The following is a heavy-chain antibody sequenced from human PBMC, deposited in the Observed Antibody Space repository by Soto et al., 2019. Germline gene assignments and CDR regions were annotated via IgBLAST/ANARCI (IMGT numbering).Heavy chain of an antibody. CDR1: GGSISSGDYY. D-gene: IGHD2-15*01. CDR2: IYYSGST. V-gene: IGHV4-30-4*01. CDR3: AREASLGYCSGGSCYGGFDY. Sequence: QVQLQESGPGLVKPSQTLSLTCTVSGGSISSGDYYWSWIRQPPGKGLEWIGYIYYSGSTYYNPSLKGRVTISVDTSKNQFSLKLSSVTAADTAVYYCAREASLGYCSGGSCYGGFDYWGQGTLVTVSS. J-gene: IGHJ4*02.